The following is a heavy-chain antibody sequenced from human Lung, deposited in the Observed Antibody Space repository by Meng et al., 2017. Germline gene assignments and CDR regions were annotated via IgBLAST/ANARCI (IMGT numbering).Heavy chain of an antibody. J-gene: IGHJ2*01. CDR3: ARGQKGYFDL. V-gene: IGHV4-30-4*01. Sequence: GRLEGWVPGLLNPSPTLSPTCTVSGGTISSSNYYWSWSRQPPGKGLEWSGHIYNSGSTYYTPSLKSRITISVDTSKNQFSLKLSSVTAADTAVYYCARGQKGYFDLWGRGTLVTVAS. CDR2: IYNSGST. CDR1: GGTISSSNYY.